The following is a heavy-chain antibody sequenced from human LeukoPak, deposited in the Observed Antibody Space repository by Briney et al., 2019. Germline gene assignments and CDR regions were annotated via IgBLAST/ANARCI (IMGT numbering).Heavy chain of an antibody. Sequence: ASVKVSCTASGYTFTGYYMHWVRQAPGQGLEWMGRINPNSGGTNYAQKFQGRVTITRDTSASTVYVELSSLRSEDTAVYYCARLSGDYVAFDIWGQGTMVTVSS. CDR3: ARLSGDYVAFDI. CDR1: GYTFTGYY. D-gene: IGHD4-17*01. CDR2: INPNSGGT. V-gene: IGHV1-2*06. J-gene: IGHJ3*02.